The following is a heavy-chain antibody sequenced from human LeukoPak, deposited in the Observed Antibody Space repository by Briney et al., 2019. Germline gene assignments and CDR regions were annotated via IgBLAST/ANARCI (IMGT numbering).Heavy chain of an antibody. V-gene: IGHV3-64*01. D-gene: IGHD3-16*01. CDR3: AKGSPPGD. J-gene: IGHJ4*02. Sequence: GGSLRLSCAASGFTFSSYAMHWVRQAPGKGLEYVSAISSNGGSTYYANSVKGRFTISRDNAKNSLYLQMNTLRAEDTAVYYCAKGSPPGDWGQGTLVTVSS. CDR1: GFTFSSYA. CDR2: ISSNGGST.